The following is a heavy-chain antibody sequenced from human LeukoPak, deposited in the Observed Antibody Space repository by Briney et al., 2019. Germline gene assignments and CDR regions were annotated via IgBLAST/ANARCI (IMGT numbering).Heavy chain of an antibody. J-gene: IGHJ3*02. CDR2: IYGDGSST. Sequence: PGGSLRLSCAASGFTFSRYWMHWVRQVPGKGLVWVSRIYGDGSSTSYADFVKGRFTISRDNPQNTLYLQMNSLRVEDTAVYYCIRDYGAVGATNAFDIWGQGTMVTVSS. CDR1: GFTFSRYW. V-gene: IGHV3-74*01. D-gene: IGHD1-26*01. CDR3: IRDYGAVGATNAFDI.